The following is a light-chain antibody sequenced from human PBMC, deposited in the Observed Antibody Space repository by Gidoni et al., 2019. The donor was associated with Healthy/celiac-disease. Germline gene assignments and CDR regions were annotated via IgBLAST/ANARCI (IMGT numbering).Light chain of an antibody. Sequence: ELTQPPSVSVTPGQTASMTCCGNNLGDNYALWDQQQPGQSPVLVIYQDSKRPSGLPERFSGSNSGNTAPLTISGTQAMDEADYYCQAWDSSTVVVGGGTKLTVL. V-gene: IGLV3-1*01. CDR2: QDS. CDR1: NLGDNY. J-gene: IGLJ2*01. CDR3: QAWDSSTVV.